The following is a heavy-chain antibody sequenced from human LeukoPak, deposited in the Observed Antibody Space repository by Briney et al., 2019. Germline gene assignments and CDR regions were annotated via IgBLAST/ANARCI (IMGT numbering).Heavy chain of an antibody. CDR1: GFTFSSYC. CDR2: ISYDGSNK. V-gene: IGHV3-30*18. J-gene: IGHJ4*02. CDR3: AKDLWRYSYGSGCLDY. Sequence: GRSLRLSCAPSGFTFSSYCMHWVRQAPGKGLEWVAVISYDGSNKYYADSVKGRFTISRDNSKNTLYLQMNSLRAEDTAVYYCAKDLWRYSYGSGCLDYWGQGTLVTVSS. D-gene: IGHD5-18*01.